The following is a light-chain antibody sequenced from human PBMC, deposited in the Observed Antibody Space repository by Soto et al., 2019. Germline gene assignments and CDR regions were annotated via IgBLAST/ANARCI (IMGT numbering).Light chain of an antibody. Sequence: DIQMTQSPSTLSASVGDRVNVNCRASQSIKNWLAWYQQKPGKAPKLLIYKAYTLQSGVPSRFSGSGSGTEFTLTISCLQPDDFATYYCQQYSSYSLYTFGQGTKLEIK. CDR3: QQYSSYSLYT. V-gene: IGKV1-5*03. CDR1: QSIKNW. CDR2: KAY. J-gene: IGKJ2*01.